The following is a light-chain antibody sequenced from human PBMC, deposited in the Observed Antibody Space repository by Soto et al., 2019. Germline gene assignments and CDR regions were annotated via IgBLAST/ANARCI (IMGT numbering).Light chain of an antibody. CDR1: QSVLYSSNNKNY. CDR3: QQYESTPPT. J-gene: IGKJ2*01. V-gene: IGKV4-1*01. Sequence: DIVMTQSPDSLAVSLGERATINCKSSQSVLYSSNNKNYLAWYQQRPGQPPKLLIYSASTRESGVPDRFSDSGSETDFTLTITSLQAEDVAVYYWQQYESTPPTFGRGTKLEIK. CDR2: SAS.